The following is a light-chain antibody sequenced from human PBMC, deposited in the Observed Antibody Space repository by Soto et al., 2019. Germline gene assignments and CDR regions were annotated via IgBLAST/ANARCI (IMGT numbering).Light chain of an antibody. J-gene: IGLJ3*02. Sequence: QSALTQPRSVSGSPGQSVTISCTGTSSDVGDYDYVSWYQQHPGKAPKFMIYDVTKRPSGVPDRFSGSKSGNTASLTISRLQAEYEADYYCCSYAGSYPWVFGGGTKVTVL. CDR3: CSYAGSYPWV. CDR1: SSDVGDYDY. CDR2: DVT. V-gene: IGLV2-11*01.